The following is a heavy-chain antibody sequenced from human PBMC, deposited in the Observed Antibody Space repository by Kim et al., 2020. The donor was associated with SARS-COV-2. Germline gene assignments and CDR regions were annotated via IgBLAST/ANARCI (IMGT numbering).Heavy chain of an antibody. D-gene: IGHD5-18*01. J-gene: IGHJ2*01. CDR3: ARKYSGSWYFDL. Sequence: ASVKVSCTASGFSFGSHGFSWMRQAPGQGLEYMGWISAPNGNTNYAQKFQGRVTMTTDTSTGTTYMELRSLRFDDTALDYCARKYSGSWYFDLWGHGTLVTVS. CDR2: ISAPNGNT. CDR1: GFSFGSHG. V-gene: IGHV1-18*01.